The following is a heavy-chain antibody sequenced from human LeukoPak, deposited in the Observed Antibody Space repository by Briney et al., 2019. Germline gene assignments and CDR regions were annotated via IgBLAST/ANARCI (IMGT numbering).Heavy chain of an antibody. V-gene: IGHV1-18*01. J-gene: IGHJ4*02. CDR1: GYTFTSYA. Sequence: ASVKVSCKASGYTFTSYAMHWVRQAPGQGLEWLGWISAYNGRTNYGQRLQDRVTMTKDTSTSTVYMEVRSLRSADTAVYYCARGNWNDPLRNWGQGTLVTVSS. CDR2: ISAYNGRT. CDR3: ARGNWNDPLRN. D-gene: IGHD1-20*01.